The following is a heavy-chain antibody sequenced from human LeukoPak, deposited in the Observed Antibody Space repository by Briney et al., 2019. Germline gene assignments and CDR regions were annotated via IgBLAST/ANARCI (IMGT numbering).Heavy chain of an antibody. Sequence: PSETLSPTCAVYGGSFSGYYWSWIRQPPGKGLEWIGEINHSGSTNYNPSLKSRVTISVDTSKNQFSLKLSSVTAADTAVYYCARAAPITGTTIYYYYYMDVWGKGTTVTVSS. D-gene: IGHD1-7*01. J-gene: IGHJ6*03. CDR1: GGSFSGYY. CDR3: ARAAPITGTTIYYYYYMDV. CDR2: INHSGST. V-gene: IGHV4-34*01.